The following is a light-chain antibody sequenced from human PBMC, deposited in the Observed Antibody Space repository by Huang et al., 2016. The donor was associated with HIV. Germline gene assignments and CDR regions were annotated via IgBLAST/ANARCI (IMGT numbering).Light chain of an antibody. V-gene: IGKV1-6*01. CDR1: QGIGND. J-gene: IGKJ3*01. Sequence: IQMTQSPSFLSASVGDRVTITCRASQGIGNDLGWYQHKPGKTPKLLIYAASNSQTGAPSRFSGSGSDTDFTLTISSLQPEDFATYYCLQVYNYPFTFGPGTKVDIK. CDR3: LQVYNYPFT. CDR2: AAS.